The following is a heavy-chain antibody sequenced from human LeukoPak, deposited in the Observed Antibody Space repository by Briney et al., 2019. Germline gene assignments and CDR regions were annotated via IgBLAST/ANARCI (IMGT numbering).Heavy chain of an antibody. V-gene: IGHV3-9*01. Sequence: PGGSLRLSCAASGFTFDDYAMHWVRQAPGKGLEWVSGISWNSGSIGYADSVKGRFTISRDNAKNSLYLQMNSLRAEDTALYYCAKATGATQHLWYFDLWGRGTLVTVSS. D-gene: IGHD6-25*01. CDR1: GFTFDDYA. J-gene: IGHJ2*01. CDR3: AKATGATQHLWYFDL. CDR2: ISWNSGSI.